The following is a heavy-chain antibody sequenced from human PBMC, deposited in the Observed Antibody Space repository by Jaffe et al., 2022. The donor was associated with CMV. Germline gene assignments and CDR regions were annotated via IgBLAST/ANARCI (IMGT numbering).Heavy chain of an antibody. CDR3: ARALSYDYVWNRFDP. J-gene: IGHJ5*02. CDR2: ISSSSSYT. CDR1: GFTFSDYY. D-gene: IGHD3-16*01. V-gene: IGHV3-11*06. Sequence: QVQLVESGGGLVKPGGSLRLSCAASGFTFSDYYMSWIRQAPGKGLEWVSYISSSSSYTNYADSVKGRFTISRDNAKNSLYLQMNSLRAEDTAVYYCARALSYDYVWNRFDPWGQGTLVTVSS.